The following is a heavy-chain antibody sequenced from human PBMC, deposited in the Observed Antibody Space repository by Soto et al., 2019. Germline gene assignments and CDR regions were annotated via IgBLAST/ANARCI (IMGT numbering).Heavy chain of an antibody. Sequence: QVQLVQSGAEVKKPGASVKLSCKASGYTFTSHFIHWGRQAPGQGLEWMGIVNPVDNSRRYAQKFQGRVTMTGDTSTSAVYMELNSLTSEDTAVYYCTRGGTVAPEYDHWGQGTLVTVSS. V-gene: IGHV1-46*03. J-gene: IGHJ5*02. D-gene: IGHD3-16*01. CDR1: GYTFTSHF. CDR2: VNPVDNSR. CDR3: TRGGTVAPEYDH.